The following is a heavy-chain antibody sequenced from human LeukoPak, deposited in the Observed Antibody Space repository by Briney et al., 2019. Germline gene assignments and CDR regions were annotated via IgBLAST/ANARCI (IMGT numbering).Heavy chain of an antibody. CDR2: ISGSGGST. D-gene: IGHD5-18*01. CDR1: GFTFSSYA. J-gene: IGHJ4*02. CDR3: AKDGEGYSYGSFDY. Sequence: RAGGSLRLSCAASGFTFSSYAMSWVRQAPGKGLEWVSAISGSGGSTYYADSVKGRFTISRDNSKNTLYLQMNSLRAEDTALYYCAKDGEGYSYGSFDYWGQGTLVTVSS. V-gene: IGHV3-23*01.